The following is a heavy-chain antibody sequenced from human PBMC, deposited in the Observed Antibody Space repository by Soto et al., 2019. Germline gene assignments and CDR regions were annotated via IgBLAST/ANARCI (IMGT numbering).Heavy chain of an antibody. CDR3: ARARDYDFWSGYYPIWFDP. D-gene: IGHD3-3*01. Sequence: GGSLRLSFAASGFTFSSYAMSWVRQAPGKGLEWVSAISGSGGSTYYADSVKGRFTISRDNSKNTLYLQMNSLRAEDTALYFCARARDYDFWSGYYPIWFDPWGQGTLVTVSS. V-gene: IGHV3-23*01. CDR1: GFTFSSYA. CDR2: ISGSGGST. J-gene: IGHJ5*02.